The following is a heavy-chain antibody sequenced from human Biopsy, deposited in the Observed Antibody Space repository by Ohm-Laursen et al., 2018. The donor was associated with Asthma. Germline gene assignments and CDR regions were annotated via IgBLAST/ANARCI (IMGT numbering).Heavy chain of an antibody. CDR2: IYRNGDT. D-gene: IGHD4-17*01. CDR3: ARTTYGDDGFDP. J-gene: IGHJ5*02. Sequence: TLSLTCTVSGDSIDSGDYSWTWIRQSPGVGLEWIGYIYRNGDTYYNPTLKNRVTISIDRSKNQFSLRLSSVTAADTAVYYCARTTYGDDGFDPWGQGTLVTVSS. CDR1: GDSIDSGDYS. V-gene: IGHV4-30-2*06.